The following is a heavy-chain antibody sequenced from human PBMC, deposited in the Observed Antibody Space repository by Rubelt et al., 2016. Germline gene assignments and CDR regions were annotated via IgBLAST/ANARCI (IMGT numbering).Heavy chain of an antibody. Sequence: QLQLQESGPGLVKPSETLSLTCTVFGGSISSSSYYWGWIRQPPGKGLEWIGEINHSGSTNYNPSLKSRVTISVDTSKNQFSLKLSSVTAADTAVYYCAAGWKGGYPYYYMDVWGKGTTVTVSS. D-gene: IGHD3-22*01. V-gene: IGHV4-39*07. CDR1: GGSISSSSYY. CDR2: INHSGST. CDR3: AAGWKGGYPYYYMDV. J-gene: IGHJ6*03.